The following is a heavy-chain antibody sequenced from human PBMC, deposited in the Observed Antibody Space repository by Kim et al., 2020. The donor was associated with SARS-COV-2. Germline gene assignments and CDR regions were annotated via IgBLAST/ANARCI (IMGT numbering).Heavy chain of an antibody. D-gene: IGHD3-22*01. V-gene: IGHV4-59*01. Sequence: SETLSLTCTVSGASISSYYWSWIRQPPGKGLEWIGYIYYSGSTNYNPSLKSRVTISVDTSKNQFSLKLSSVTAADTAVYYCARARVFYDSSGYLVGYYYYYMDVLGKGTTVTVSS. CDR2: IYYSGST. CDR3: ARARVFYDSSGYLVGYYYYYMDV. J-gene: IGHJ6*03. CDR1: GASISSYY.